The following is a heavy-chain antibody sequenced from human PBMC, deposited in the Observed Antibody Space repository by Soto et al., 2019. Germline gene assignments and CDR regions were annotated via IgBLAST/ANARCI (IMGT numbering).Heavy chain of an antibody. J-gene: IGHJ4*02. CDR3: AREVASFGSNHFDS. Sequence: LPETLSLTCSVSGTSIRGYYWTWIRQPPGKGLEWIGYIYYTGTTKYNPSLKSRVAISVDTSKNQFSLRLNSVTAADTAVYYCAREVASFGSNHFDSWGQGALVTVSS. V-gene: IGHV4-59*01. D-gene: IGHD3-10*01. CDR1: GTSIRGYY. CDR2: IYYTGTT.